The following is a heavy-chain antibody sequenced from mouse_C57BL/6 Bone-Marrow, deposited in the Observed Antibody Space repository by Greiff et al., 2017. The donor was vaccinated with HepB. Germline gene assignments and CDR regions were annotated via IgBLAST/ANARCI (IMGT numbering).Heavy chain of an antibody. D-gene: IGHD1-1*01. CDR3: ARSGYGSSPFAY. CDR1: GYTFTSYW. Sequence: QVQLQQPGAELVRPGSSVKLSCMASGYTFTSYWMDWVKQRPGQGLEWIGNIYPSDSETHYNQKFKDKATLTVDKSSSTAYMQLSSLTSEDSAVYYCARSGYGSSPFAYWGQGTLVTVSA. V-gene: IGHV1-61*01. J-gene: IGHJ3*01. CDR2: IYPSDSET.